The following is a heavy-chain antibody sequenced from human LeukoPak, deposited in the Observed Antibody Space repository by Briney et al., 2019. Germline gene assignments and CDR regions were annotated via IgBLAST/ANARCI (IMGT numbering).Heavy chain of an antibody. V-gene: IGHV4-59*01. CDR1: GGSISSYY. D-gene: IGHD3-22*01. J-gene: IGHJ4*02. CDR3: VSLTRTYYYDSSGYYRGLFDY. Sequence: SETLSLTCTVSGGSISSYYWSWIRQPPGKGLEWIGYIYYSESTNYNPSLKSRVTISVDTSKNQFSLSLSSVTAADTLVLCSVSLTRTYYYDSSGYYRGLFDYWGQGTLVTVSS. CDR2: IYYSEST.